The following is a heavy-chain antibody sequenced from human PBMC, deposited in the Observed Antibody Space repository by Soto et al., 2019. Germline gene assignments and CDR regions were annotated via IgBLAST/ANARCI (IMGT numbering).Heavy chain of an antibody. CDR2: IYHSGST. CDR3: ARENYSKAFDY. J-gene: IGHJ4*02. V-gene: IGHV4-30-2*01. CDR1: GGSISSGGYS. Sequence: QLQPQESGSGPVKPSQTLSLTCAVSGGSISSGGYSWSWIRQPPGKGLEWIGYIYHSGSTYYNPSLKSRVTISVDRSKNQFSLKLSSVTAADTAVYYCARENYSKAFDYWGQGTLVTVSS. D-gene: IGHD1-7*01.